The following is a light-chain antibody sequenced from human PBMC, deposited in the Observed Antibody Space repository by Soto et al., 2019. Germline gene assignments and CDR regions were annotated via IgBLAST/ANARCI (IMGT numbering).Light chain of an antibody. V-gene: IGLV2-14*01. J-gene: IGLJ1*01. CDR1: RSDVGGYNY. CDR2: DVS. CDR3: SSYTSSSTPYV. Sequence: QSALTQPASVSGSPGQSIPISCTGTRSDVGGYNYVSWYQQHPGKAPKLMIYDVSNRPSGVSNRFSGSKSGNTASLTISGLQAEDEADYYCSSYTSSSTPYVFGTGTKLTVL.